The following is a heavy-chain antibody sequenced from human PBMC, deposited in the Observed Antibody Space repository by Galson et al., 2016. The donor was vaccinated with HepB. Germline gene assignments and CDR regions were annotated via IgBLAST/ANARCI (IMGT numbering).Heavy chain of an antibody. D-gene: IGHD4-23*01. CDR1: GFTFSVYG. J-gene: IGHJ4*02. CDR2: IWYDGTNK. Sequence: SLRLSCAASGFTFSVYGMHWVRQAPGKGLEWVAVIWYDGTNKYYADSVKGRFTISRDNSKNTLYLQMNSLRAEDTAVYYCARAGLRWFYYFDYWGQGTLVTVSS. CDR3: ARAGLRWFYYFDY. V-gene: IGHV3-33*01.